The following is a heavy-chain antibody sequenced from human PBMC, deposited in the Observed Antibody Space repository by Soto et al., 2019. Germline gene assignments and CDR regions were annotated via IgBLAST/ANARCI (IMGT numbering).Heavy chain of an antibody. CDR2: ISSSSSYT. CDR3: ARDSRDTAPLLNSYGMDV. V-gene: IGHV3-11*06. Sequence: QVQLVESGGGLVKPGGSLRLSCAASGFTFSDYYMSWIRQAPGKGLEWVSYISSSSSYTNYADSVKGRFTISRDNAKNSLYLQMNSLRAEDTAVYYCARDSRDTAPLLNSYGMDVWGQGTTVTVSS. D-gene: IGHD5-18*01. CDR1: GFTFSDYY. J-gene: IGHJ6*02.